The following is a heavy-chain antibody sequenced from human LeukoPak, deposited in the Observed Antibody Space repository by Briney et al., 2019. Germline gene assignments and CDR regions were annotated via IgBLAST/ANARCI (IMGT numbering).Heavy chain of an antibody. V-gene: IGHV3-23*01. CDR1: GFTFSSYA. CDR2: ISGSGGST. CDR3: AKGNLDIVVVPNGMDV. D-gene: IGHD2-2*03. J-gene: IGHJ6*02. Sequence: GGSLRLSCAASGFTFSSYAMSWVRQAPGKGLEWVSAISGSGGSTYYADSVKGRFTISRDNSKNTLYLQMNSLRAEDTAVYYCAKGNLDIVVVPNGMDVWGQGTTVTVSS.